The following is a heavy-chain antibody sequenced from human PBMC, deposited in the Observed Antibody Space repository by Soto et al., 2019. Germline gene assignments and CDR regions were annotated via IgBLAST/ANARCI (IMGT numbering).Heavy chain of an antibody. J-gene: IGHJ4*02. D-gene: IGHD6-19*01. CDR1: GYTFTSYD. Sequence: ASVKVSCKASGYTFTSYDINWVRQATGQGLEWMGWMNPNSGNTEYAQKFQGKVTITSDTSASTTYMELNNLRSEDTAVYYCAREGSDSRGWRFDYWGQGTLVTSPQ. CDR3: AREGSDSRGWRFDY. CDR2: MNPNSGNT. V-gene: IGHV1-8*01.